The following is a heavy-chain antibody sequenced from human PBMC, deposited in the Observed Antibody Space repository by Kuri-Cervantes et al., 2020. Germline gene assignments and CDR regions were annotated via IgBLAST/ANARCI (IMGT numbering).Heavy chain of an antibody. CDR1: GFTFSRDW. CDR3: ARGRGGVVPAANADY. Sequence: GSLRLSCAASGFTFSRDWMSWVRQAPGKGLEWIGEINHSGSTNYNPSLKSRVTISVDTSKNQFSLKLSSVTAADTAVYYCARGRGGVVPAANADYWGQGTLVTVSS. J-gene: IGHJ4*02. CDR2: INHSGST. D-gene: IGHD2-2*01. V-gene: IGHV4-34*01.